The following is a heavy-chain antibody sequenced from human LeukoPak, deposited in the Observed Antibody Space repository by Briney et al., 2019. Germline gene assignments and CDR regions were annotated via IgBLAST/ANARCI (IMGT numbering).Heavy chain of an antibody. Sequence: GGSLRLSCEASGFTFTSTNISWVRQAPGKGLEWVSVTYVSGNTYYADSVKGRFTVSRDNSKNTLYLQMNSWRVDDSSVYYCSTEVVSWGQGTLVAVSS. V-gene: IGHV3-66*01. CDR1: GFTFTSTN. CDR3: STEVVS. CDR2: TYVSGNT. J-gene: IGHJ4*02.